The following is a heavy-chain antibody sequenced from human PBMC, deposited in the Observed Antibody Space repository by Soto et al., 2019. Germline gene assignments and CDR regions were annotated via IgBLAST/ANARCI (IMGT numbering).Heavy chain of an antibody. CDR3: AVAITTVTTFDY. V-gene: IGHV4-31*03. CDR2: IYCSGST. D-gene: IGHD4-17*01. Sequence: SETLSLTCTVSGGSISSGGYCWSWIRQHPGKGLEWIGYIYCSGSTYYNPSLKSRVTISVDTSKNQFSLKLSSVTAADTAVYYCAVAITTVTTFDYWGQGTLVAVPS. CDR1: GGSISSGGYC. J-gene: IGHJ4*02.